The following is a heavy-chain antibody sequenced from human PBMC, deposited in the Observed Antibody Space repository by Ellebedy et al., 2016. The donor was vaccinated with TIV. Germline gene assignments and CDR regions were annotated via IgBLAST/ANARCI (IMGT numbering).Heavy chain of an antibody. D-gene: IGHD5-12*01. V-gene: IGHV3-7*01. CDR2: IKQDGSEK. J-gene: IGHJ3*02. CDR3: ARDRYSGYENAFDI. CDR1: GFTFSSYW. Sequence: GESLKISXAASGFTFSSYWMSWVRQAPGKGLEYVANIKQDGSEKYYVDSVKGRFTISRDNAKNTLYLQMNSLRAEDTAVYYCARDRYSGYENAFDIWGQGTMVTVSS.